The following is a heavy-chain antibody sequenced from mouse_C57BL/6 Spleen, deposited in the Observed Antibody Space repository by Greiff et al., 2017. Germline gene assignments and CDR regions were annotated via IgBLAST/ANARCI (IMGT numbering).Heavy chain of an antibody. CDR2: INPSSGYT. CDR3: ARYQDEGWFAY. J-gene: IGHJ3*01. Sequence: QVQLKQSGAELARPGASVKMSCKASGYTFTSYTMHWVKQRPGQGLEWIGYINPSSGYTKYNQKFKDKATLTADKSSSTAYMQLSSLTSEDSAVYYCARYQDEGWFAYWGQGTLVTVSA. V-gene: IGHV1-4*01. CDR1: GYTFTSYT.